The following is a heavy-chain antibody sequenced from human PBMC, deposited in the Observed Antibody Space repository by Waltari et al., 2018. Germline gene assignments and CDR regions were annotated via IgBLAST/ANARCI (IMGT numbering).Heavy chain of an antibody. CDR3: ARYGEVPPNYFFDF. D-gene: IGHD2-21*01. J-gene: IGHJ4*01. CDR1: GESFSGYF. Sequence: QVQLHQWGAGLLQPSETLSLTCAVSGESFSGYFWSWLRHPPGEGPEWLGAIQYSGATNYGTSLKRRISLSVDAARKPFYMRLASVTAADTGMYFCARYGEVPPNYFFDFWGQGKLVTVSS. V-gene: IGHV4-34*10. CDR2: IQYSGAT.